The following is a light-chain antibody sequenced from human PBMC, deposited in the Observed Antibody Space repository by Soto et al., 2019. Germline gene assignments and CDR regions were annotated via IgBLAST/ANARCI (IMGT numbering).Light chain of an antibody. CDR2: GNF. Sequence: QSVLTQPPSVSGAPGQRVTISCTGNSSNIGAGYDVRWYQQLPGTAPKLLIYGNFNRPSGVPDRFSGSKSGTSASLAITGLQAEDEADYYCQSYDSSLSGSEVFGTGTKVTVL. CDR1: SSNIGAGYD. J-gene: IGLJ1*01. CDR3: QSYDSSLSGSEV. V-gene: IGLV1-40*01.